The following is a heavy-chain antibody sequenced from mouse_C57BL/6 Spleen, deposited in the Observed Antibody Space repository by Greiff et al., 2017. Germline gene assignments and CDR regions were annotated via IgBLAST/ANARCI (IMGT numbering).Heavy chain of an antibody. CDR1: GYTFTSYW. CDR2: IDPSDSYT. D-gene: IGHD1-1*01. V-gene: IGHV1-69*01. Sequence: QVQLQQPGAELVMPGASVKLSCKASGYTFTSYWMHWVKQRPGQGLEWIGEIDPSDSYTNSNQKFKGKSTLTVDKSSSTAYMQLSSLTSEDSAVYYCARTELRDYAMDYWGQGTSVTVSS. CDR3: ARTELRDYAMDY. J-gene: IGHJ4*01.